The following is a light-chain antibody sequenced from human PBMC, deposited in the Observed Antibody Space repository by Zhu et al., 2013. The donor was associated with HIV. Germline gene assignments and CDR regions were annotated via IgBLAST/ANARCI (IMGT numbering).Light chain of an antibody. CDR1: SSDDYKY. V-gene: IGLV2-14*03. CDR2: EVS. CDR3: SSYRRTRTL. Sequence: QSALTQPASVSGSPGQSITISCTGFSSDDYKYVSWYQQHPGKAPKLIIYEVSNRPSGVSSRFSGSKSGNTASLTISGLQAEDEAEYYCSSYRRTRTLFGGGIKLTVL. J-gene: IGLJ2*01.